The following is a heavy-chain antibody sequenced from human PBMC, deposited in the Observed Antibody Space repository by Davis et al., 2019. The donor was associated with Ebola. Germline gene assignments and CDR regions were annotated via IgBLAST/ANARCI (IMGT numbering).Heavy chain of an antibody. CDR3: AKSLAARWLDYYGMDV. CDR1: GFTFSSYG. CDR2: ISYDGSNK. V-gene: IGHV3-30*18. D-gene: IGHD6-19*01. J-gene: IGHJ6*02. Sequence: GGSLRLSCAASGFTFSSYGMHWVRQAPGKGLEWVAVISYDGSNKYYAGSVKGRFTISRDNSKNTLYLQMNSLRAEDTAVYYCAKSLAARWLDYYGMDVWGQGTTVTVSS.